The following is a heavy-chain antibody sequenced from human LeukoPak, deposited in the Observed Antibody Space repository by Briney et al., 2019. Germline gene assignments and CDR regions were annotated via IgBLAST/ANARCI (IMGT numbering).Heavy chain of an antibody. Sequence: PSEALSLTCAVYGGSFSGYYWSWIRQPPGKGLEWIGEINHSGSTNYNPSLKSRVTISVDTSKNQFSLKLSSVTAANTAVYYCASLYGSGRGIIFDYWGQGTLVTVSS. J-gene: IGHJ4*02. D-gene: IGHD3-10*01. CDR3: ASLYGSGRGIIFDY. CDR2: INHSGST. CDR1: GGSFSGYY. V-gene: IGHV4-34*01.